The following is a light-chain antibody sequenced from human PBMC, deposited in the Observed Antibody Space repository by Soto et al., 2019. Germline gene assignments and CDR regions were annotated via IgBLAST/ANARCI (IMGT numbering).Light chain of an antibody. CDR3: QSYDTSLSAPV. J-gene: IGLJ3*02. CDR1: SSNIGAGYD. Sequence: QSVLTQPPSVSGAPGHRVTISCTGISSNIGAGYDVHWYQRLPGSAPKLLIYGNTNRPSGVPVRFSGSKPGTSASLAITGLQDEDEADYYCQSYDTSLSAPVFGGGTKLTVL. CDR2: GNT. V-gene: IGLV1-40*01.